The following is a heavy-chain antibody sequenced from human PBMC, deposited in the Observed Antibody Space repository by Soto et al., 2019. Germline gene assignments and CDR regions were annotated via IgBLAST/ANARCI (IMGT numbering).Heavy chain of an antibody. CDR1: GYTFTSYG. D-gene: IGHD3-16*01. CDR3: ARPLYYDYVYGMDV. V-gene: IGHV1-18*01. Sequence: ASVKVSCKASGYTFTSYGISWVRQAPGQGLEWMGWISAYNGNTNYAQKLQGRVTMTTDTSTSTAYMELSRLRSDDTAVYYCARPLYYDYVYGMDVWGQGTTVTVSS. J-gene: IGHJ6*02. CDR2: ISAYNGNT.